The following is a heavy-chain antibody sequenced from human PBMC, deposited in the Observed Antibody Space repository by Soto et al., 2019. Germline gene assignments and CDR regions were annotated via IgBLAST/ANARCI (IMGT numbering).Heavy chain of an antibody. CDR1: GYTFTSYG. D-gene: IGHD6-19*01. CDR3: ARDLGVIAVAGTLVWFDP. CDR2: ISAYNGNT. V-gene: IGHV1-18*01. J-gene: IGHJ5*02. Sequence: GASVKVSCKASGYTFTSYGISWVRQAPGQGLEWMGWISAYNGNTNYAQKLPGRVTMTTDTSTSTAYMELRSLRSDDTAVYYCARDLGVIAVAGTLVWFDPWGQGTLVTVSS.